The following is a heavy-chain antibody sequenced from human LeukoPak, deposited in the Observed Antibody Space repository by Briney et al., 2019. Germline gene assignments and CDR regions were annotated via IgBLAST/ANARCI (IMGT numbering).Heavy chain of an antibody. CDR2: IYYSGST. Sequence: SGTLSLTCTVSGGFISSYYWSWIRQPPGKGLEWIGYIYYSGSTNYNPSLKSRVTISVDTSKNQFSLKLSSVTAADTAVYYCARERTGHDFWSGYYPYYFDYWGQGTLVTVSS. J-gene: IGHJ4*02. V-gene: IGHV4-59*01. CDR3: ARERTGHDFWSGYYPYYFDY. CDR1: GGFISSYY. D-gene: IGHD3-3*01.